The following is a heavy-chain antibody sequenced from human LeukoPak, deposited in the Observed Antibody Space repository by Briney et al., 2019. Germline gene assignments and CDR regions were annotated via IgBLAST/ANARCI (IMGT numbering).Heavy chain of an antibody. CDR1: GGSISSGSYY. CDR3: ARRGENCSGGSCYGLDY. Sequence: ASQTLSLTCTVSGGSISSGSYYWSWNRQPAGKGLEWIGRIYTSGSTNYNPSLKSRVTISVDTSKNQFSLKLSSVTAADTAVYYCARRGENCSGGSCYGLDYWGQGTLVTVSS. CDR2: IYTSGST. V-gene: IGHV4-61*02. J-gene: IGHJ4*02. D-gene: IGHD2-15*01.